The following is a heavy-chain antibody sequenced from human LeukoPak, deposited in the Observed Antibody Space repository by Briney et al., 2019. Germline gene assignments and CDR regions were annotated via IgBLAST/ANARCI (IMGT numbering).Heavy chain of an antibody. CDR2: INPNSGGT. J-gene: IGHJ4*02. Sequence: ASVKVSCKASGYTFTGYHMHWVRQAPGQGLEWMGRINPNSGGTNYAQKFQGRVTMTRDTSISTAYMELSRLRSDDTAVYYCARALMSSIAARSVDYWGQGTLVTVSS. CDR3: ARALMSSIAARSVDY. D-gene: IGHD6-6*01. V-gene: IGHV1-2*06. CDR1: GYTFTGYH.